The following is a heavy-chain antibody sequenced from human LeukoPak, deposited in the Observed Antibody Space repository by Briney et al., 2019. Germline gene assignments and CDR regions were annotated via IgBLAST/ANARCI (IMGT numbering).Heavy chain of an antibody. D-gene: IGHD1-26*01. V-gene: IGHV3-21*01. CDR2: ISSSSSYI. Sequence: PGGSLRLSCAASGFTFSSYSMNWVRQAPGKGLEWVSSISSSSSYIYYADSVKGRFTISRDSAKNSLYLQMNSLRAEDTAVYYCATRISEPDDAFDIWGQGTMVTVSS. J-gene: IGHJ3*02. CDR3: ATRISEPDDAFDI. CDR1: GFTFSSYS.